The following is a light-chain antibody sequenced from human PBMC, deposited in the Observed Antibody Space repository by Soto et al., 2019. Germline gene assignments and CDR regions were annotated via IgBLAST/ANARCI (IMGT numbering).Light chain of an antibody. V-gene: IGKV1-5*01. J-gene: IGKJ4*01. Sequence: IRMTHSPSTLSASVEDSITITCRASQSISSWLAWYQQKPGKAPKLLIYDASSLESGVPSRFSGSGSGTDFTLTFSCLQSEDFATYYCQQYYSYPLTFGGGTKVDI. CDR1: QSISSW. CDR2: DAS. CDR3: QQYYSYPLT.